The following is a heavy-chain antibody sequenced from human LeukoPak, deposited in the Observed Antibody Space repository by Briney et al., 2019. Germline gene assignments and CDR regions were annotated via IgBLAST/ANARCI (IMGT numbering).Heavy chain of an antibody. Sequence: PGGSLRLSCAASGFTFSSYWMSWVRQAPGKGLEWVAVIWYDGSNKYYADSVKGRFTISRDNSKNTLYLQMNSLRAEDTAVYYCARGKGDAYRDAFDIWGQGTMVTVSS. J-gene: IGHJ3*02. CDR1: GFTFSSYW. D-gene: IGHD2-21*02. CDR2: IWYDGSNK. V-gene: IGHV3-33*08. CDR3: ARGKGDAYRDAFDI.